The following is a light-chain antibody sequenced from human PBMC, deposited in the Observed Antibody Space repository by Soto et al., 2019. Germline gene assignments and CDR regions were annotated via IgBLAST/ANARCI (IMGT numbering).Light chain of an antibody. J-gene: IGLJ2*01. CDR1: SSNIGAGYD. CDR3: QSYDSIHVV. V-gene: IGLV1-40*01. CDR2: GNS. Sequence: QSVLTQPPSVSGAPGQRVTISCTGSSSNIGAGYDVHWYQQLPGTAPKLLIFGNSNRPSGVPDRFSGSKSGTSASLAIAGLQAEDEADYYGQSYDSIHVVFGGGTKLTVL.